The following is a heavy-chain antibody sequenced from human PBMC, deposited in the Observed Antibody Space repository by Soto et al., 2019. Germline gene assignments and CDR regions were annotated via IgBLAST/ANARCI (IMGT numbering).Heavy chain of an antibody. CDR2: ISYDGSNK. J-gene: IGHJ4*02. CDR1: GFTFSSYA. D-gene: IGHD6-13*01. Sequence: PGGSLRLSCAASGFTFSSYAMHWVRQAPGKGLEWVAVISYDGSNKYYADSVKGRFTISRDNSKNTLYLQMNSLRAEDTAVYYCVRDRLGSSWYDYWGQGTLVTVSS. CDR3: VRDRLGSSWYDY. V-gene: IGHV3-30-3*01.